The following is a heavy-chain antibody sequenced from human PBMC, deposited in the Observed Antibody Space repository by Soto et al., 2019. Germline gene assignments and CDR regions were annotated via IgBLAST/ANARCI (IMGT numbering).Heavy chain of an antibody. D-gene: IGHD3-16*01. V-gene: IGHV3-66*01. Sequence: EVQLVESGGGLVQPGGSLRLSCAASGFTVSSNHMSWVRQAPGKGLEWVSLIYSGGSTYYADSVKGRFTFSRDNSKNTVYLQMKSLRAEDTAVYYCAGPGEKHRYWGQGTLVTVSS. CDR1: GFTVSSNH. CDR2: IYSGGST. J-gene: IGHJ4*02. CDR3: AGPGEKHRY.